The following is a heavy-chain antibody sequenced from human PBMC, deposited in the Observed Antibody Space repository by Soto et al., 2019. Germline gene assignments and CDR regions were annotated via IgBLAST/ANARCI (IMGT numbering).Heavy chain of an antibody. D-gene: IGHD2-8*01. CDR2: IYYDGSNR. V-gene: IGHV3-33*01. CDR1: GFTFGTYA. J-gene: IGHJ4*01. Sequence: GGSLILSCAASGFTFGTYAMHWARQAPGKGLEWVAVIYYDGSNRYYGDAVKGRFTVSRDNSKSTLYLQMSSLRAEDTAVYYCARAFCTNGVCYYFFDYWGHGTLVTVSS. CDR3: ARAFCTNGVCYYFFDY.